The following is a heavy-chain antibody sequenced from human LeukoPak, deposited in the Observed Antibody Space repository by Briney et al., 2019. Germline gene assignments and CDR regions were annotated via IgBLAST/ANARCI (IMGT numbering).Heavy chain of an antibody. Sequence: SETLSLTCTVSGGSISSSSYYWGWIRQPPGKGLEWIGSIYYSGSTYYNPSLKSRVTISVDTSKNQFSLKLSSVTAADTAVYYAVGQEVDCSGGSCLDALDIWGQGTMSPSLQ. CDR3: VGQEVDCSGGSCLDALDI. D-gene: IGHD2-15*01. J-gene: IGHJ3*02. V-gene: IGHV4-39*07. CDR1: GGSISSSSYY. CDR2: IYYSGST.